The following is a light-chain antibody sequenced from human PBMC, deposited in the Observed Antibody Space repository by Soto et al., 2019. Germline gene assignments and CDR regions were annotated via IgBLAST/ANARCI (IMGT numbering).Light chain of an antibody. Sequence: EVVLTQSPVTLSLSPGGRPTLSFRASQSVSSYLLWYQQKPGQAPRLLMYDASKRATGIPARFSGSGSGTDFTLTISNLEPEDFAVYYCQQRSNWPLTFGGGTKVDIK. CDR2: DAS. J-gene: IGKJ4*01. CDR1: QSVSSY. V-gene: IGKV3-11*01. CDR3: QQRSNWPLT.